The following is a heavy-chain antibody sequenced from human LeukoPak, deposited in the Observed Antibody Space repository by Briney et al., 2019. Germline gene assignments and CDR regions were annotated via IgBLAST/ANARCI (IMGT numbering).Heavy chain of an antibody. CDR2: IYFSGST. J-gene: IGHJ5*02. CDR3: ARDCGYSYGGWFDP. Sequence: SETLSLTCTVSGGSISSSGYYWGWIRQSPGKGLEWIGSIYFSGSTYYNPSLKSRVTISVDTSKNQFSLNLRSVTAADTAVYYCARDCGYSYGGWFDPWGQGTLVTVSS. CDR1: GGSISSSGYY. D-gene: IGHD5-18*01. V-gene: IGHV4-39*07.